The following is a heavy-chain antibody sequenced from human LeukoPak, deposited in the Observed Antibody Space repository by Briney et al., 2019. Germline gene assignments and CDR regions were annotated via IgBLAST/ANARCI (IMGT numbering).Heavy chain of an antibody. V-gene: IGHV3-21*01. CDR3: AREDSSGQMSHY. Sequence: GGSLRLSCAASGFTFSGYSMNWVRQAPGKGLEWVSSISSSSTYIYYADSVEGRFTISRDNAKNSMYLQMSSLRAEDTAVYYCAREDSSGQMSHYWGQGTLVTVSS. D-gene: IGHD3-22*01. CDR1: GFTFSGYS. J-gene: IGHJ4*02. CDR2: ISSSSTYI.